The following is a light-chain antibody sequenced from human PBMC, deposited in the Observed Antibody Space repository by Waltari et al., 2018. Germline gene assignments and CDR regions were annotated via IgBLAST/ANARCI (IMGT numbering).Light chain of an antibody. Sequence: DIVMAQSPDSLAVSLCARATISCKSRQTILSPTNRNSLAWYQQKPGQPPTLLIYWASTRQSGVPDRFSGRGSGTDFNLTIDGLQAEDVAIYYCHQYYTSPNTFGGGTQVEIK. CDR1: QTILSPTNRNS. V-gene: IGKV4-1*01. CDR3: HQYYTSPNT. CDR2: WAS. J-gene: IGKJ4*01.